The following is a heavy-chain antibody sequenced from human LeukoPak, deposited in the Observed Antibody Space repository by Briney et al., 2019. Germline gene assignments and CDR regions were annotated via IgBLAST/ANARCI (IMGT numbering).Heavy chain of an antibody. Sequence: PGGSLRLSCAASGFTFSSYAMSWVRQAPGKGLEWVSAISGSGGSTYYADSVKGRFTISRDNSKNTLYLQMNSLRAEDTAVYYCAKAQVWEWLSCGMDVWGQGTTVTVSS. CDR3: AKAQVWEWLSCGMDV. CDR1: GFTFSSYA. CDR2: ISGSGGST. D-gene: IGHD3-3*01. V-gene: IGHV3-23*01. J-gene: IGHJ6*02.